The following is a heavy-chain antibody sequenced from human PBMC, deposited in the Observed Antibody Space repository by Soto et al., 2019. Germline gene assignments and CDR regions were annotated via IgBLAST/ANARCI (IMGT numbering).Heavy chain of an antibody. V-gene: IGHV3-33*01. CDR1: GFTFSSYG. CDR2: IWYDGSNK. D-gene: IGHD3-22*01. CDR3: ARDRFYYDSSGYYYKGADGMDV. J-gene: IGHJ6*02. Sequence: GGSLRLSCAASGFTFSSYGMHWVRQAPGKGLEWVAVIWYDGSNKYYADSVKGRFTIPRDNSKNTLYLQMNSLRAEDTAVYYCARDRFYYDSSGYYYKGADGMDVWGQGTTVTVSS.